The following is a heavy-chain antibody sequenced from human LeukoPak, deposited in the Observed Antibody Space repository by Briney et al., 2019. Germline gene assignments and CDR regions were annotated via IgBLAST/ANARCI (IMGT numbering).Heavy chain of an antibody. J-gene: IGHJ4*02. CDR1: GYTFTNYW. CDR3: VSHYLTSGFFGFDN. V-gene: IGHV5-51*01. Sequence: LGESLKISCKASGYTFTNYWIGWVRQMPAKGLEWVAIIYPGGSDTRYSPSFKGQVTVSAAKSITTAYLQWNSLKASDTAMYYCVSHYLTSGFFGFDNWGQGTLVTVSS. D-gene: IGHD3-22*01. CDR2: IYPGGSDT.